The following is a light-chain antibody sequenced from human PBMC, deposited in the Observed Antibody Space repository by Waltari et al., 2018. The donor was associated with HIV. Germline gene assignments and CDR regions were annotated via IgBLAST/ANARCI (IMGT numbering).Light chain of an antibody. CDR1: SLRSYS. J-gene: IGLJ2*01. CDR3: HSRDSSGHHVL. Sequence: SSELTQDPSVSVALGQAVRITCQGESLRSYSARWYQQKSGQAHVVVFFGRNNRPSGIPDRFSGSSSGNTASLTITGAQAEDEADYYCHSRDSSGHHVLFGGGTKVTVL. CDR2: GRN. V-gene: IGLV3-19*01.